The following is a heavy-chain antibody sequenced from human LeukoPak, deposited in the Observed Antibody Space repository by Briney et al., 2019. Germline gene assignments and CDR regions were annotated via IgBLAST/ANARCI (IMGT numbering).Heavy chain of an antibody. CDR1: GYTFTAYY. CDR2: INPNSGGT. CDR3: ARNGYSYGQTYYGMDV. V-gene: IGHV1-2*04. D-gene: IGHD5-18*01. J-gene: IGHJ6*02. Sequence: GASVTVSCRASGYTFTAYYMHWVRQAPGQGLEGMGWINPNSGGTNYAQKFQGWVTMTRDTSISTAYMELSRLRSDDTAVYYCARNGYSYGQTYYGMDVWGQGTTVTVSS.